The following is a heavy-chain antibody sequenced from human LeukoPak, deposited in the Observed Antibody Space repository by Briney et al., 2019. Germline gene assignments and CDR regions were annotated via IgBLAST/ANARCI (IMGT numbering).Heavy chain of an antibody. Sequence: GASVKVSCKASGHTFTRYYVYWVRQAPGQGLEWMGWMNPNVGGANFPQKFQGRVTVTSDPAISAAYMELRRLRSDDTAVYYCARDSGGHWGQGTLVTVSS. CDR2: MNPNVGGA. J-gene: IGHJ4*02. D-gene: IGHD1-26*01. V-gene: IGHV1-2*02. CDR3: ARDSGGH. CDR1: GHTFTRYY.